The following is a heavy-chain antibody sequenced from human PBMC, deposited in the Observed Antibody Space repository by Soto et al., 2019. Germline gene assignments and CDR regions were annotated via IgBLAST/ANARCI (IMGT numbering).Heavy chain of an antibody. V-gene: IGHV3-13*01. CDR2: IGTAGDT. CDR3: ARGVRQCDFWSGYYRPFFDY. J-gene: IGHJ4*02. CDR1: GFTFSSYD. Sequence: EVQLVESGGGLVQPGGSLRLSCAASGFTFSSYDMHWVRQATGKGLEWVSAIGTAGDTYYPGSVNGRFTISRENPKNSLYLETNTLRAADTAVYYCARGVRQCDFWSGYYRPFFDYWGQGTLVTVSS. D-gene: IGHD3-3*01.